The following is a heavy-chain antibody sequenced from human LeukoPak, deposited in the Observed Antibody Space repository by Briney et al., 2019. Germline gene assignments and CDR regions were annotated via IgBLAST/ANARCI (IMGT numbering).Heavy chain of an antibody. V-gene: IGHV4-34*01. D-gene: IGHD2-8*02. CDR1: GGSFSGYY. Sequence: SETLSLTCAVYGGSFSGYYWSWIRQPPGKGLEWIGEINHSGSTNYNPSLKSRVTISVDTSKNQFSLKLSSVTAADTAVYYCASWDPIGEEELVAKLHDAFDIWGQGTMVTVSS. J-gene: IGHJ3*02. CDR3: ASWDPIGEEELVAKLHDAFDI. CDR2: INHSGST.